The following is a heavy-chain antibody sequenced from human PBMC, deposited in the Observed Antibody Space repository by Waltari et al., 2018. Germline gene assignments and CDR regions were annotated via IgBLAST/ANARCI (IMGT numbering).Heavy chain of an antibody. V-gene: IGHV4-59*12. CDR1: GGSISSYY. D-gene: IGHD4-17*01. Sequence: QVQLQESGPGLVKPSETLSLTCTVSGGSISSYYWSWIRQPPGKGLEWIGYIYYSGSTQYNSSLKSRVTISVDTSKNQFSLKLTSVTAADTAFYYCARDRAYGDYARQFLPWFDPWGQGTLVIVSS. J-gene: IGHJ5*02. CDR2: IYYSGST. CDR3: ARDRAYGDYARQFLPWFDP.